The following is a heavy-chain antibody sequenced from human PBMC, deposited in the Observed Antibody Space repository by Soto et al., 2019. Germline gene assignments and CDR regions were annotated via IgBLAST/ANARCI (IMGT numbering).Heavy chain of an antibody. CDR3: ARGGPVRFLEWLPTPGPLDP. CDR2: INHSGST. J-gene: IGHJ5*02. Sequence: PSETLSLTCAVYGGSFSGYYWSWIRQPPGKGLEWIGEINHSGSTNYNPSLKSRATISVDTSKNQFSLKLSSVTAADTAVYYCARGGPVRFLEWLPTPGPLDPWGQGTLVTVS. V-gene: IGHV4-34*01. CDR1: GGSFSGYY. D-gene: IGHD3-3*01.